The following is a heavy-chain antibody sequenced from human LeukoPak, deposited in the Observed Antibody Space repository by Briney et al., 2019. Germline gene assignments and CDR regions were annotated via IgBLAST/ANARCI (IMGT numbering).Heavy chain of an antibody. J-gene: IGHJ4*02. CDR3: ARPSVTYYDSSGYYYVIDY. V-gene: IGHV5-51*01. Sequence: KPGESLKISCKGSGYSFTSYWIGWVRQMPGKGLEWMGIIYPCDSDTRYSPSFQGQVTISADKSISTAYLQWSSLKASDTAMYYCARPSVTYYDSSGYYYVIDYWGQGTLVTVSS. D-gene: IGHD3-22*01. CDR1: GYSFTSYW. CDR2: IYPCDSDT.